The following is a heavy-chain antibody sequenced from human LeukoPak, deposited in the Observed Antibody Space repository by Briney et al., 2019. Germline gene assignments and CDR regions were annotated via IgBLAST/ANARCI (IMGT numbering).Heavy chain of an antibody. CDR3: ARAGDSSGYCDS. D-gene: IGHD3-22*01. CDR1: GGSFSGYY. V-gene: IGHV4-34*01. J-gene: IGHJ4*02. Sequence: SDTLSLTCAVYGGSFSGYYWSWIRQPPGKGLEWIGEINHSGSTNYSPSLKSRVTISVDTSKTQFSLKLSSVTAADTAVYYCARAGDSSGYCDSWGQGTLVTVSS. CDR2: INHSGST.